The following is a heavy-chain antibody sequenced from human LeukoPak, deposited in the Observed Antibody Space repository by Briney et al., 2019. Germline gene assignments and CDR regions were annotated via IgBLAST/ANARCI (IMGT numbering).Heavy chain of an antibody. CDR2: ISYDGSNK. J-gene: IGHJ5*02. D-gene: IGHD3-10*01. Sequence: GGSPRLSCAASGFTFCSSAMHWGPQAPGKGLEWVAVISYDGSNKYYADSVKGRFTISRDNSKNTLYLQMNSLRAEDTAVYYCARDRGYYGSGSYYHWGQGTLVTVSS. CDR1: GFTFCSSA. CDR3: ARDRGYYGSGSYYH. V-gene: IGHV3-30*04.